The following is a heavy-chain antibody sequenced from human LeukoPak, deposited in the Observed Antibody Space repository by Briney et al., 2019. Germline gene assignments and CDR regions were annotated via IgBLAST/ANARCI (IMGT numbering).Heavy chain of an antibody. J-gene: IGHJ4*02. Sequence: SSETLSLTCTVSGGSISSYYWSWIRQTPGKGLEWIGYIYYSGSAIYSPSLKSRVTISVDTSKNQFSLRLSSVTAADTAVYYCARGPEWYYFDYWGQGTLVTVSS. D-gene: IGHD3-3*01. V-gene: IGHV4-59*08. CDR2: IYYSGSA. CDR1: GGSISSYY. CDR3: ARGPEWYYFDY.